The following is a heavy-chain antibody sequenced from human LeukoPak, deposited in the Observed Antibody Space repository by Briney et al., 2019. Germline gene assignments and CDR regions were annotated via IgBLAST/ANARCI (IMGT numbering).Heavy chain of an antibody. CDR1: GFTFSTYG. V-gene: IGHV3-30*02. J-gene: IGHJ6*03. D-gene: IGHD1-26*01. CDR3: ANQGGSLTVVGYYMDV. CDR2: IRSDGTSK. Sequence: GGSLRLSCAASGFTFSTYGMHWVRQAPGKGLEWVAFIRSDGTSKYYTDSVKGRFTISRDNSKNTLYLQMNSLRAEDTAVYYCANQGGSLTVVGYYMDVWGKGTTVTVSS.